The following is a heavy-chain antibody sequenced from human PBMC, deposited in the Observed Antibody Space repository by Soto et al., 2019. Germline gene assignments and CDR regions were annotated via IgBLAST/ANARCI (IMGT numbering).Heavy chain of an antibody. CDR3: ARDEGAAMGFQY. J-gene: IGHJ4*02. Sequence: QVQLVQSGAEVKEPGASVRLSCKASGYTFTDPYIHWVRQAPGQGLEWMGVINPVGGSTTYIQKFQGRVTLTRDMSTTTVHMVLSALRSDDTATYYCARDEGAAMGFQYWGQGTPVNVFS. V-gene: IGHV1-46*01. D-gene: IGHD5-18*01. CDR2: INPVGGST. CDR1: GYTFTDPY.